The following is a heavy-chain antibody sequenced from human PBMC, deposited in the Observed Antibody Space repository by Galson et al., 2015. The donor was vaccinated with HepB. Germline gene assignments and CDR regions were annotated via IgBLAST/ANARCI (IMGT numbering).Heavy chain of an antibody. CDR2: ISYDGSNK. Sequence: SLRLSCAASGFTFSSYAMHWVRKAPGKGLEWVAVISYDGSNKYYADSVKGRFTISRDNSKNTLYRQMNSLRAEDTAVYYCARDLAQFGYNWNDIDYWGQGTLVTVSS. V-gene: IGHV3-30*04. CDR1: GFTFSSYA. J-gene: IGHJ4*02. CDR3: ARDLAQFGYNWNDIDY. D-gene: IGHD1-20*01.